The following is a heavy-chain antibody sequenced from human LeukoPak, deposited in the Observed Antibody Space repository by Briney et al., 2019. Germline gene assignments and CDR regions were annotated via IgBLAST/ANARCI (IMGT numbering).Heavy chain of an antibody. D-gene: IGHD3-10*01. J-gene: IGHJ4*02. Sequence: GGSLRLSCAASGFTFSSYAMSWVRQAPGKGLEWVSAISGSGGSTYYADSVKGRFTISRDNSKNTLYLQMNSLRAEDTAVYYCAKDLGFGESKQLDYWGQGTLVTVSS. V-gene: IGHV3-23*01. CDR2: ISGSGGST. CDR1: GFTFSSYA. CDR3: AKDLGFGESKQLDY.